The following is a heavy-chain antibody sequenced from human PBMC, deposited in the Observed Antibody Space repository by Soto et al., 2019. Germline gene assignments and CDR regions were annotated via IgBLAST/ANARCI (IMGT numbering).Heavy chain of an antibody. J-gene: IGHJ6*03. V-gene: IGHV3-73*01. Sequence: EVQLVESGGGLVQPGGSLKLSCAASGFTFSGSAMHWVRQASGKGLEWVGRIRSKANSYATAYAASVKGRFTISRDDSKNTAYLQMNRLKTEDTAVYYCTRRGVPASTHYYYYCMDVWGKGTTVTVSS. D-gene: IGHD2-2*01. CDR1: GFTFSGSA. CDR3: TRRGVPASTHYYYYCMDV. CDR2: IRSKANSYAT.